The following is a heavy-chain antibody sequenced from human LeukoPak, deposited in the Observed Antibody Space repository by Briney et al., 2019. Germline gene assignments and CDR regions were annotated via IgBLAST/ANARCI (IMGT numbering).Heavy chain of an antibody. V-gene: IGHV3-21*01. J-gene: IGHJ4*02. Sequence: GGSLRLSCAASGFTFSSYDMTWVRQAPGRGLEWVSSIRPSGDNTYYGDSVKGRFTISRDNAKNSLYLQMNSLRAEDTAVYYCARDREYSGSYCDYWGQGTLVTVSS. CDR1: GFTFSSYD. D-gene: IGHD1-26*01. CDR3: ARDREYSGSYCDY. CDR2: IRPSGDNT.